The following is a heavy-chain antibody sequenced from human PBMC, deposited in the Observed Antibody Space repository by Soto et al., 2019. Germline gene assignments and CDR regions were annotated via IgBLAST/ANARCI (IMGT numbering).Heavy chain of an antibody. CDR1: GFTFSSYS. D-gene: IGHD4-17*01. Sequence: GVSLRLSFAASGFTFSSYSMSWVRQAPGKGLEWASAISGSGGSTYYADSVKGRFTISRDNSKNTLYLQMNSLRAEDTAVYYCAKATVTLDYWGQGTLVTVSS. V-gene: IGHV3-23*01. CDR2: ISGSGGST. J-gene: IGHJ4*02. CDR3: AKATVTLDY.